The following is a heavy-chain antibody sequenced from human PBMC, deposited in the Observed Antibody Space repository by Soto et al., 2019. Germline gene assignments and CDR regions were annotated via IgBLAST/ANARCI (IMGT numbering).Heavy chain of an antibody. Sequence: SETLSLTCTVSGGSISSGDYYWSWIRQPPGKGLEWIGYIYYSGSTYYNPSLKSRVTISVDTSKNQFSLKLSSVTAADTAVYYCARVTGPHSSSAGGLDYWGQGTLVTVSS. D-gene: IGHD6-6*01. J-gene: IGHJ4*02. CDR1: GGSISSGDYY. V-gene: IGHV4-30-4*01. CDR3: ARVTGPHSSSAGGLDY. CDR2: IYYSGST.